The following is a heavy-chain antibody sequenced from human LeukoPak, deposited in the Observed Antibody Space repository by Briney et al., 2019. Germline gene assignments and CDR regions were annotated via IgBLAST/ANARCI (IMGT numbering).Heavy chain of an antibody. CDR2: ISGSGTTT. D-gene: IGHD2-21*02. Sequence: GGSLRLSCVASGFNFSSFGLAWVRQAPGKGLEWVSIISGSGTTTFYADSVRGRFTVSRDNSKSTLFLQMNTLRAEDAAVYYCAKASKYCGGDCYSYLDFWGQGAPVTVSS. J-gene: IGHJ4*02. CDR3: AKASKYCGGDCYSYLDF. V-gene: IGHV3-23*01. CDR1: GFNFSSFG.